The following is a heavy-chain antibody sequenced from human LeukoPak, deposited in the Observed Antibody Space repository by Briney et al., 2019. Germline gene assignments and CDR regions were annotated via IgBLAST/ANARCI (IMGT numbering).Heavy chain of an antibody. CDR2: ISYDGSNK. V-gene: IGHV3-30*03. CDR3: ARAPFDM. J-gene: IGHJ3*02. Sequence: GGSLRLSCAASGFTFSSYGMHWVRQAPGKGLEWVAVISYDGSNKYYADSVKGRFTISRDNSKNTLYLQMNSLRAEDTAVYYCARAPFDMWGQGTMVTVSS. CDR1: GFTFSSYG.